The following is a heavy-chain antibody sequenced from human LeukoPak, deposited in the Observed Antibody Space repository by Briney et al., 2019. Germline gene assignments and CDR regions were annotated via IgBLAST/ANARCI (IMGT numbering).Heavy chain of an antibody. V-gene: IGHV3-66*01. CDR2: IYSGGST. CDR1: GFTFSDYY. J-gene: IGHJ4*02. D-gene: IGHD3-3*02. Sequence: GGSLRLSCAASGFTFSDYYMSWIRQAPGKGLEWVSVIYSGGSTYYADSVRGRFTISRDNSRNTLFLQMNSLRADDTAVYYCARSLGSIPSPLDHWGQGTLVTVSS. CDR3: ARSLGSIPSPLDH.